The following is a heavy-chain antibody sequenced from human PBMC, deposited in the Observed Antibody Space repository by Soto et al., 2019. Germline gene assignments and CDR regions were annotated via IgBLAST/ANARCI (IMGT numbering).Heavy chain of an antibody. CDR3: ARYHDFGYSRSFDY. CDR1: GGSLSSSSYY. Sequence: LSLTCTVSGGSLSSSSYYWGWIRQPPGKGLEWIGSIYYSGSTYYNSSLKSRVTISLDTSKNQFSLKLSSVTAADTAVYYCARYHDFGYSRSFDYWGQGTLVTVSS. D-gene: IGHD4-17*01. J-gene: IGHJ4*02. CDR2: IYYSGST. V-gene: IGHV4-39*07.